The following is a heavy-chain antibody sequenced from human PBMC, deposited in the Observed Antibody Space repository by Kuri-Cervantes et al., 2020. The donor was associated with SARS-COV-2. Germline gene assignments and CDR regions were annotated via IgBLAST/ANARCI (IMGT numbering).Heavy chain of an antibody. CDR1: GYSFTSYG. J-gene: IGHJ6*02. Sequence: GESLKISCKGSGYSFTSYGIGWVRQMPGKGLEWMGIIYSGDSDTRYSPSLQGQFTISGDKSITTAYLQRSSLKASDTAMYYCAKPQFSGYGMDVWGQGTTVTVSS. V-gene: IGHV5-51*01. D-gene: IGHD2/OR15-2a*01. CDR2: IYSGDSDT. CDR3: AKPQFSGYGMDV.